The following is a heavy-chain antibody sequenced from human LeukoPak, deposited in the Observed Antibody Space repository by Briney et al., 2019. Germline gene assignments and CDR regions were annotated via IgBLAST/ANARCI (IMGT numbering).Heavy chain of an antibody. CDR1: GFTVSSNY. CDR2: IYSGGST. Sequence: GGSLRLSCAASGFTVSSNYMSWVRQAPGKGLEWVSVIYSGGSTYYADSVKGRFTISRDNSKNTLYLQMNSLRAEDTAVYYCAREAEQWLSTWDYWGQGTLVTVSS. J-gene: IGHJ4*02. V-gene: IGHV3-53*01. CDR3: AREAEQWLSTWDY. D-gene: IGHD6-19*01.